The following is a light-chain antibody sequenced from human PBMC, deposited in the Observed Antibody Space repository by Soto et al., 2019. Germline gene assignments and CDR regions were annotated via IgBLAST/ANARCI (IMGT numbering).Light chain of an antibody. CDR2: GAS. CDR3: QQYGSSPPRT. CDR1: QSVRSSS. J-gene: IGKJ1*01. V-gene: IGKV3-20*01. Sequence: EIVLTQSPGTLSLSPGDRATLFCRASQSVRSSSLAWYQHKPGQAPRLLIYGASSRATGIPDRFSGSGSGTDFTLTINRLEPEDFAVYYCQQYGSSPPRTFGQGTKVEIK.